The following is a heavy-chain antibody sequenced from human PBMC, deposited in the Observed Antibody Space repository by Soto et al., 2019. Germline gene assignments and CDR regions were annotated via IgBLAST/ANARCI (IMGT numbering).Heavy chain of an antibody. V-gene: IGHV1-69*06. J-gene: IGHJ4*02. CDR2: VIPIFGKP. CDR3: ARCHFDNGGPGYLEF. Sequence: QVRLVQSEAEVKKPGSSVKVSCKASGGTFTSDATAWVRQARGQGLEWMGGVIPIFGKPSYTQKFQGRVTITADKSTSTVYMQLNSQKSEDTAVYYCARCHFDNGGPGYLEFWGQGTLVTVS. D-gene: IGHD2-8*01. CDR1: GGTFTSDA.